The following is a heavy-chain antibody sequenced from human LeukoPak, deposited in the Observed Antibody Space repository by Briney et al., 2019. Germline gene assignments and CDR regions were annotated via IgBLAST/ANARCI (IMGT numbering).Heavy chain of an antibody. J-gene: IGHJ4*02. V-gene: IGHV3-66*01. Sequence: GGSLRPSCAASGFTVSRNYMTWVRQAPGKGLEWVSVIYSDGSTFYADSVKGRFTISRDNSKNTLYLQMNSLRVEDTAVYYCATDFRYGSAWGPGTLLTVSS. CDR3: ATDFRYGSA. CDR1: GFTVSRNY. D-gene: IGHD3-10*01. CDR2: IYSDGST.